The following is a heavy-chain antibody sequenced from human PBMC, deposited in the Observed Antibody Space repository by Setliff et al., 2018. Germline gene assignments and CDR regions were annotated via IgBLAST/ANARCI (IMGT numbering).Heavy chain of an antibody. J-gene: IGHJ4*02. CDR1: GFTFSSYW. D-gene: IGHD5-18*01. CDR3: ASGHRYGYLFEY. Sequence: GESLKISCAASGFTFSSYWMSWVRQAPGKGLEWVANIKRDGREIYYVDSVKGRFTISRDNAKNSLYLQMNSLGAEDTAVYYCASGHRYGYLFEYWGQGTLVTVSS. V-gene: IGHV3-7*03. CDR2: IKRDGREI.